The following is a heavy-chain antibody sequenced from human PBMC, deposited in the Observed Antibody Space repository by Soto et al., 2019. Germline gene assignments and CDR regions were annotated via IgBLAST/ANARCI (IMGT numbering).Heavy chain of an antibody. Sequence: SETLSLTCAVYGGSFSGYYWSWIRQPPGKGLEWIGEINHSGSTNYNPSLKSRVTISVDTSKNQFSLKLSSVTAADTAVYYFARGSVDDFWSGYPNWFDPWGQGTLVTVSS. CDR3: ARGSVDDFWSGYPNWFDP. V-gene: IGHV4-34*01. J-gene: IGHJ5*02. CDR1: GGSFSGYY. CDR2: INHSGST. D-gene: IGHD3-3*01.